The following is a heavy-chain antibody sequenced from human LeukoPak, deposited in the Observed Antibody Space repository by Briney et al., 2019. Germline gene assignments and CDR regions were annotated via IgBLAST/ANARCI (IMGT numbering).Heavy chain of an antibody. V-gene: IGHV3-7*03. D-gene: IGHD6-13*01. CDR1: GLIFSNYW. CDR3: ARARWYSSSWYFDY. J-gene: IGHJ4*02. CDR2: IKEDGSEK. Sequence: GGSLRLSCAASGLIFSNYWMGWVRQDPGKGREWVANIKEDGSEKYYVDSVKGRLTISRDNAKNSLYLQMNSLRAEDTAVYYCARARWYSSSWYFDYWGQGILVTVSS.